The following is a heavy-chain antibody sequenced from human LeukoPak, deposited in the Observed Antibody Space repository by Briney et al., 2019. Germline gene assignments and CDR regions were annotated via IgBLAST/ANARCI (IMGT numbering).Heavy chain of an antibody. J-gene: IGHJ5*02. D-gene: IGHD1-26*01. CDR3: ARVPVNIWENWFDP. Sequence: SETLSLTCAVYGWSFSGYYWSWIRQPPGKGLEWIGTIYYTGSTNYNPSLKSRVTISVDTSKNQFSLKLNSVTAADTAVYYCARVPVNIWENWFDPWGQGTLVTVSS. CDR1: GWSFSGYY. V-gene: IGHV4-34*01. CDR2: IYYTGST.